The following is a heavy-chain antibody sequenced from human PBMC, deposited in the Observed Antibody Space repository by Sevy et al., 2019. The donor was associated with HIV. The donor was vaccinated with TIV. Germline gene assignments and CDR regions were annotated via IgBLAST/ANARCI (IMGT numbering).Heavy chain of an antibody. CDR1: GGSISSYY. CDR3: ARDLDYDFGKGMHV. V-gene: IGHV4-59*13. J-gene: IGHJ6*02. D-gene: IGHD3-3*01. Sequence: SETLSLTCTVSGGSISSYYWSWIRQPPGKGLEWIGYIYYSGSTNYNPSLKSRVTISVDTSKNQFSLKLSSVTAADTAVYYCARDLDYDFGKGMHVWGQGTTVTVSS. CDR2: IYYSGST.